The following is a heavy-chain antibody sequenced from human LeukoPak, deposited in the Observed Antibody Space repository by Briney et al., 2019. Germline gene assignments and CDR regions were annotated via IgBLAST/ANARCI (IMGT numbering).Heavy chain of an antibody. CDR1: GYTFTGYY. V-gene: IGHV1-2*02. CDR2: INPNSGGT. Sequence: ASVKVSCKASGYTFTGYYMHWVRQAPGQGLEWMGWINPNSGGTNYAQKFQGRVTMTRDTSISTAYMELSRLRSDDTAVYYCARGPAGTSAGVNWFDPWGQGTLVTVSS. J-gene: IGHJ5*02. CDR3: ARGPAGTSAGVNWFDP. D-gene: IGHD6-19*01.